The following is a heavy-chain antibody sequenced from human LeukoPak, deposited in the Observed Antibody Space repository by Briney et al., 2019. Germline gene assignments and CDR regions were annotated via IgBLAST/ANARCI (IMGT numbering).Heavy chain of an antibody. V-gene: IGHV3-30*03. CDR2: ISYDGSNK. CDR1: GFTFSSYG. J-gene: IGHJ6*03. Sequence: PGGSLRLSCAASGFTFSSYGMHWVRQAPGKGLEWVAVISYDGSNKYYADSVKGRFTISRDNSKNTLYLQMNSLRAEDTAVYYCAREGGKPPYYYYMDVWGKGTTVTVSS. D-gene: IGHD4-23*01. CDR3: AREGGKPPYYYYMDV.